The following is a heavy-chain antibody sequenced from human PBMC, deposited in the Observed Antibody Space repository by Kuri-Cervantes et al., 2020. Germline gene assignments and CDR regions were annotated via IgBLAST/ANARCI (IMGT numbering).Heavy chain of an antibody. J-gene: IGHJ4*02. CDR3: AKSVGYCSGGSCYSY. V-gene: IGHV3-30-3*02. D-gene: IGHD2-15*01. CDR1: RFTFSDYS. Sequence: GGSLRLSCTASRFTFSDYSLHWVRRAPGKGLEWVSLISYDGVSKYYADSVKGRFTISRDNSKNTLYLQMNSLRAEDTAVYYCAKSVGYCSGGSCYSYWGQGTLVTVSS. CDR2: ISYDGVSK.